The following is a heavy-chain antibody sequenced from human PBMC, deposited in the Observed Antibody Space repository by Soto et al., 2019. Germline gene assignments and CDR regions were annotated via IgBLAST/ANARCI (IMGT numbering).Heavy chain of an antibody. CDR2: ISYDGSNK. CDR1: GFTFSSYG. J-gene: IGHJ4*02. D-gene: IGHD3-3*01. Sequence: QVQLVESGGGVVQPGRSLRLSCAASGFTFSSYGMHWFRQSPGKGLEWVAVISYDGSNKYYADSVKGRFTISRDNSKNTLYLQMNSLRAEDTAVYYCAKDQVSRDCWRGEADYWGQGTLVTVSS. CDR3: AKDQVSRDCWRGEADY. V-gene: IGHV3-30*18.